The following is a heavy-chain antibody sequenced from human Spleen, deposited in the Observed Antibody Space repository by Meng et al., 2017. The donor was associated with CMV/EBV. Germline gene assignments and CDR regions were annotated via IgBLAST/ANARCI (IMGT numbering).Heavy chain of an antibody. V-gene: IGHV3-30*02. CDR2: IRYDGSNK. J-gene: IGHJ4*02. CDR1: GFTFSSYG. Sequence: QVQVVESGGGVVQPGGSLRLSCAASGFTFSSYGMHWVRQAPGKGLEWVAFIRYDGSNKYYADSVKGRFTISRDNAKNTLYLQMNSLRADDSAVYYCARDLSGSRDYWGRGTLVTVSS. CDR3: ARDLSGSRDY. D-gene: IGHD1-26*01.